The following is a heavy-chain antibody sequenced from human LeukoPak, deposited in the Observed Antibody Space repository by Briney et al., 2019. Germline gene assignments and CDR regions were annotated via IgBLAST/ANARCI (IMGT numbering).Heavy chain of an antibody. J-gene: IGHJ6*02. Sequence: SETLSLTCTVSGGSISSYYWSWIRQPPGKGLEWIGYIYYSGSTNYNPSLKSRVTISVDTSKNQFSLKLSSVTAADTAVYYCARVVSGWEYYYYGMDVWGQGTTVTVSS. CDR2: IYYSGST. CDR3: ARVVSGWEYYYYGMDV. D-gene: IGHD6-19*01. CDR1: GGSISSYY. V-gene: IGHV4-59*12.